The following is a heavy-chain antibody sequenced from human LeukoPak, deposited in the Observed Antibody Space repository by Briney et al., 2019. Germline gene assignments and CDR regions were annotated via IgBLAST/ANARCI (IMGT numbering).Heavy chain of an antibody. CDR2: ISASGSNI. V-gene: IGHV3-48*01. Sequence: GGSLRLSCAASGFPFSSYSMNWVRQAPGKGLEWVSYISASGSNIYYLDSVKGRFTVSRDNAMNSLFLQMDRPRAEDTAVYYCVRVKGTYFDFWGRGTLITVSS. CDR3: VRVKGTYFDF. D-gene: IGHD1-1*01. J-gene: IGHJ4*02. CDR1: GFPFSSYS.